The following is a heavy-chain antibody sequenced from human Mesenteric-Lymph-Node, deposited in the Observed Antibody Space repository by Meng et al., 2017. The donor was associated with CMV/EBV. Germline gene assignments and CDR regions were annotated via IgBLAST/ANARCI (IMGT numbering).Heavy chain of an antibody. J-gene: IGHJ4*02. CDR2: INTYTAKT. D-gene: IGHD3-10*01. CDR1: GYTFTHYT. CDR3: ARDGRSYGSGDFDS. Sequence: SGYTFTHYTIHWVRQAPGQGLDWMGWINTYTAKTRYSQSFQGRVTVTRDTSATTVYMELSSLRSEDTAVYYCARDGRSYGSGDFDSWGQGTLVTVSS. V-gene: IGHV1-3*04.